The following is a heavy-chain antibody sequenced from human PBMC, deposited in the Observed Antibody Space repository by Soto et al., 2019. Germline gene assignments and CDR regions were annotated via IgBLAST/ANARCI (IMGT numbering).Heavy chain of an antibody. Sequence: QESGPGLVKPSETLSLTCTVSGGSISSYYWSWIRQPPGKGLEWLALIYWGDDKRYSPSLKSRLTITKDTSKNQVVLTMTNMDPVDTATYYCAHSLLSSSSGDVSYFAYWGQGTLVTVSS. CDR2: IYWGDDK. J-gene: IGHJ4*02. CDR3: AHSLLSSSSGDVSYFAY. CDR1: GGSISSYYW. D-gene: IGHD6-6*01. V-gene: IGHV2-5*08.